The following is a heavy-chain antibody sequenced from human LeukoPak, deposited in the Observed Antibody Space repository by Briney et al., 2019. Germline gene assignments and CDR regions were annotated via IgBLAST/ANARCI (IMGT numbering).Heavy chain of an antibody. CDR1: GGSFSGYY. D-gene: IGHD1-26*01. J-gene: IGHJ4*02. Sequence: PSETLSLTCAVYGGSFSGYYWSWIRQPPGKGLEWTGEINHSGSTNYNPSLKSRVTISVDTSKNQFSPKLSSVTAADTAVYYCARWGGSYDYWGQGTLVTVSS. V-gene: IGHV4-34*01. CDR3: ARWGGSYDY. CDR2: INHSGST.